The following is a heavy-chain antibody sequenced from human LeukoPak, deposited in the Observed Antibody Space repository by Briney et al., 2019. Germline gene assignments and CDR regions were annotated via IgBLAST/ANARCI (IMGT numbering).Heavy chain of an antibody. Sequence: SETLSLTCNVSGGSVSSSNHHWAWIPQSPGMGLEWVGTFFSTGRTSQNPDPSLKGRVTLSVDTSRNQFSLQLRSVTAADTAVYYCARGPGITGTTDWFDPWGQGTLVTVSS. CDR3: ARGPGITGTTDWFDP. D-gene: IGHD1-7*01. CDR2: FFSTGRT. CDR1: GGSVSSSNHH. J-gene: IGHJ5*02. V-gene: IGHV4-39*07.